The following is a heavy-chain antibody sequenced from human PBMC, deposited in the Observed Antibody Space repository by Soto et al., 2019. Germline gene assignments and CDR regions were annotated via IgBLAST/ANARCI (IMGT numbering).Heavy chain of an antibody. V-gene: IGHV3-23*01. Sequence: EVQLLESGGGLVQPGGSLRLSCAASGFTFSSYAMSWVRQAPGKGLEWVSAISGSGGSTYYADSVKGRFTISRDNSKNTLYLQMNGLRAEDTAVYYCAKDLRYCSGGSCYPQFDYWGQGTLVTVSS. J-gene: IGHJ4*02. D-gene: IGHD2-15*01. CDR2: ISGSGGST. CDR1: GFTFSSYA. CDR3: AKDLRYCSGGSCYPQFDY.